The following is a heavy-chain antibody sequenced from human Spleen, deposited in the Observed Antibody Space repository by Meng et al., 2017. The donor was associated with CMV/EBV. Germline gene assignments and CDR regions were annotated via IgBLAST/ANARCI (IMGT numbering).Heavy chain of an antibody. J-gene: IGHJ6*02. V-gene: IGHV3-30*02. D-gene: IGHD3-10*01. CDR1: GFAFGNYG. CDR2: IRYDGSSK. Sequence: GESLKISCAASGFAFGNYGMHWVRQAPGKGLEWVAFIRYDGSSKYYADSVKGRFTISRDNSKNTLYLQMNSLRTEDTAVHYCAKDLEVRGVKPNGMDVWGQGTTVTVSS. CDR3: AKDLEVRGVKPNGMDV.